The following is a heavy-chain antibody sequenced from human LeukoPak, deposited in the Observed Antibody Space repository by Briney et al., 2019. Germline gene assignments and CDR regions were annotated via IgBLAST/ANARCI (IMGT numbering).Heavy chain of an antibody. J-gene: IGHJ4*02. Sequence: GGSLRLSCAASGFTFSSYAMSWVRQAPGKGLEWVAKIKQDGGEKYYVDSVKGRCTISRGNAKNSLYLQINSLRAEDTAVYYCARGTGSGSSGAIDYWGQGTLVTVSS. CDR2: IKQDGGEK. D-gene: IGHD6-6*01. CDR3: ARGTGSGSSGAIDY. CDR1: GFTFSSYA. V-gene: IGHV3-7*03.